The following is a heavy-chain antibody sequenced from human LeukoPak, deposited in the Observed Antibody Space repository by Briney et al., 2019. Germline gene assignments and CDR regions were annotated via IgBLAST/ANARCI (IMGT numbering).Heavy chain of an antibody. CDR3: ARHPDRSHPDY. J-gene: IGHJ4*02. CDR1: GGSISSYY. D-gene: IGHD2-15*01. CDR2: IYYSGST. Sequence: KPSETLSLTCTVSGGSISSYYWSWIRQPPGKGLEWIGYIYYSGSTNYNPSLKSRVTISVDTSKNQFSLKLSSVTAADTAVYYCARHPDRSHPDYWGQGTLVTVSS. V-gene: IGHV4-59*08.